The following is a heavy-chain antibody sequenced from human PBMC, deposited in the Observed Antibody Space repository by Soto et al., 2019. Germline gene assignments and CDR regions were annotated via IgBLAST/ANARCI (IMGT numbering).Heavy chain of an antibody. CDR2: IYYSGST. J-gene: IGHJ4*02. V-gene: IGHV4-39*02. CDR1: GGSIIISSYY. CDR3: ARLPLISSGFDY. Sequence: PSETLSLTCTVSGGSIIISSYYWGWIRQPPGKGLEWIGTIYYSGSTYYNPSLKSRVTISVDTSKSHVSLKLSSVTAADTAVYYCARLPLISSGFDYWGQGTLVTVSS. D-gene: IGHD2-15*01.